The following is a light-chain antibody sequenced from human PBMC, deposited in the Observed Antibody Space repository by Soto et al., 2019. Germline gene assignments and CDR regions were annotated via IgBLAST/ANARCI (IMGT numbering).Light chain of an antibody. CDR2: GAS. CDR1: QSVSSSY. V-gene: IGKV3-20*01. J-gene: IGKJ1*01. CDR3: QQYRSSPVT. Sequence: EIVLTQSPGTPSLSPGERATLSCRASQSVSSSYLAWYQQKPGQAPRLLIYGASSRATGIPDRFSGSGSGTDFTLTISRLEPEDFAVYYRQQYRSSPVTFGQGTKVDIK.